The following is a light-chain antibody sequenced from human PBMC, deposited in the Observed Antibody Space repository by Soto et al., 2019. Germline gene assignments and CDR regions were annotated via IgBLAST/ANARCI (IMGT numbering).Light chain of an antibody. J-gene: IGKJ5*01. CDR3: QHYTLYSAP. Sequence: RLTQSPSSLSASVGDTVTISCRASQDISTYLAWYQHKPGKAPTLLIFGASSLHNGVPPRFAGSGSGSAFTLTINRLQPDDFATYSCQHYTLYSAPFGQGTRV. CDR1: QDISTY. CDR2: GAS. V-gene: IGKV1-5*01.